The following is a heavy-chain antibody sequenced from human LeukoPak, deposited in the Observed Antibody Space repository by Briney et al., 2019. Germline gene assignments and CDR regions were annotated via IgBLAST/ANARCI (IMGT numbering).Heavy chain of an antibody. D-gene: IGHD1-26*01. J-gene: IGHJ4*02. V-gene: IGHV3-30*18. Sequence: GGSLRLSCAASGFTFSSYGMHWVRQAPGKGLEWVAVISYDGSNKYYADSVKGRFTISRDNSKNTLYLQMNSLRAEDTAVYYCAKDLSGSSPRGYWGQGTLVTVSS. CDR3: AKDLSGSSPRGY. CDR2: ISYDGSNK. CDR1: GFTFSSYG.